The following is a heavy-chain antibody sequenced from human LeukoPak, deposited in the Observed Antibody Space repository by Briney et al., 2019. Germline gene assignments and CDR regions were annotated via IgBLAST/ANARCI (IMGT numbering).Heavy chain of an antibody. V-gene: IGHV3-48*02. Sequence: GGSLRLSCAASGFSFSSYSMNWVRQAPGKGLEWVSYISSSSSTIYYADSVKGRFTISRDNAKNSLYLQMNSLRDEDTAVYYCASAGNFDWSYHDYWGQGTLVTVSS. CDR1: GFSFSSYS. CDR2: ISSSSSTI. D-gene: IGHD3-9*01. J-gene: IGHJ4*02. CDR3: ASAGNFDWSYHDY.